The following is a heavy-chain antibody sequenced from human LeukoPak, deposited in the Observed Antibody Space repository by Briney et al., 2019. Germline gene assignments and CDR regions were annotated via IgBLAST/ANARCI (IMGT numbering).Heavy chain of an antibody. J-gene: IGHJ4*02. CDR1: GYSISSGYY. CDR3: ARQLAEYSYYFDY. D-gene: IGHD6-6*01. Sequence: KPSETLSLTCAVSGYSISSGYYWGWIRQPPGKGLEWIGSIYHSGSTYYNPSLKSRVTISVDTSKNQFSLKLSSVTAADTAVYYCARQLAEYSYYFDYWGQGTLVTVSS. V-gene: IGHV4-38-2*01. CDR2: IYHSGST.